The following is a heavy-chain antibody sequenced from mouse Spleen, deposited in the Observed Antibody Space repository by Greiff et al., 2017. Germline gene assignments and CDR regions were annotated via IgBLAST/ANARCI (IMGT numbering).Heavy chain of an antibody. Sequence: EVMLVESGGGLVKPGGSLKLSCAASGFTFSDYGMAWVRQAPGKGPEWVAFISNLAYSIYYADTVTGRFTISRENAKNTLYLEMSSLRSEDTAMYYCARQRGLRRDYAMDYWGQGTSVTVSS. CDR3: ARQRGLRRDYAMDY. D-gene: IGHD2-4*01. CDR2: ISNLAYSI. CDR1: GFTFSDYG. V-gene: IGHV5-15*01. J-gene: IGHJ4*01.